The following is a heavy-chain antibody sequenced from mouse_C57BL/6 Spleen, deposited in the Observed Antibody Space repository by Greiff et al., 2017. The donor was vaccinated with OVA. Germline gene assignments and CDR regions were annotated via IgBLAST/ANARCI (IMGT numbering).Heavy chain of an antibody. CDR2: IHPSDSDT. V-gene: IGHV1-74*01. Sequence: QVQLQQPGAELVKPGASVKVSCKASGYTFTRYWMHWVKQRPGQGLEWIGRIHPSDSDTNYNQKFKGQATLTVDKSSSTSYMPLSSLTSEDSAVYYCAILSLGYYYAMDYWGQGTSVTVSS. J-gene: IGHJ4*01. CDR1: GYTFTRYW. CDR3: AILSLGYYYAMDY. D-gene: IGHD4-1*01.